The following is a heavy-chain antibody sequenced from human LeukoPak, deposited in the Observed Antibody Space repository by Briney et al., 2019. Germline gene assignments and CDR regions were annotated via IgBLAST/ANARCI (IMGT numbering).Heavy chain of an antibody. CDR3: ARDQGYSGYDHYYYYYGMDV. V-gene: IGHV3-21*01. D-gene: IGHD5-12*01. J-gene: IGHJ6*02. CDR2: ISSSSSYI. CDR1: GFTFSSYS. Sequence: PGGSLRLSCAASGFTFSSYSMNWVRQAPGKGLEWVSSISSSSSYIYYADSVKGRFTISRDNAKNSLYLQMNSLRAEDTAVYYCARDQGYSGYDHYYYYYGMDVWGQGTTVTVSS.